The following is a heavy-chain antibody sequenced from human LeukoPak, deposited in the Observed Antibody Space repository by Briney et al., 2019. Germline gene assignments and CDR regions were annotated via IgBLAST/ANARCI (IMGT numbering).Heavy chain of an antibody. CDR3: ARGFEVAVAGSWFDP. J-gene: IGHJ5*02. CDR1: VGSFSGYQ. CDR2: IKQSGRT. V-gene: IGHV4-34*01. Sequence: SETLSLTCADSVGSFSGYQWTWIRQPPGQGLEWIGDIKQSGRTNYNPSLESRLTISVDTSRNHISLTLTSVTAADTAVYYCARGFEVAVAGSWFDPWGQGTLVSVSS. D-gene: IGHD6-19*01.